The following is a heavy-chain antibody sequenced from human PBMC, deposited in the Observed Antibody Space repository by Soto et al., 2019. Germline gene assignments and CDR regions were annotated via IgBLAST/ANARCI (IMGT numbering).Heavy chain of an antibody. CDR3: GRTKDYFYGVDV. CDR2: IYHNERT. J-gene: IGHJ6*02. CDR1: GVSISSSQW. Sequence: QVQLQESGPGLVKPSGTLSLTCAVSGVSISSSQWWSWVRQPPGKGREWIGEIYHNERTNYNPSLKSRLTMSLDRSKNQVSLKLSSVTAADTATYYCGRTKDYFYGVDVWGQGTTVTVSS. V-gene: IGHV4-4*02.